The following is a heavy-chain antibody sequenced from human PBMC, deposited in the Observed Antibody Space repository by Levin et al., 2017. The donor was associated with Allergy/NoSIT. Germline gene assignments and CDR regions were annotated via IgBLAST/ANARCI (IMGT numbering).Heavy chain of an antibody. Sequence: PGGSLRLSCEASGFSFSNFVMSWARQVAGKGLEWVANIGGGGGFINYADSVKGRFTISRDNSKNTLYLQMDRLRVEDMAIYYCAKDVVSSGGWGSDYCGQGTLVTVSS. J-gene: IGHJ4*02. CDR2: IGGGGGFI. CDR1: GFSFSNFV. D-gene: IGHD6-19*01. CDR3: AKDVVSSGGWGSDY. V-gene: IGHV3-23*01.